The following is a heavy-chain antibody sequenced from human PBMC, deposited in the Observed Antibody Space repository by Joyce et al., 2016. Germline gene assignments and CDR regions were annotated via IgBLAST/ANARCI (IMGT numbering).Heavy chain of an antibody. CDR3: ARGGYCSSTSCYQHAFDI. Sequence: QVQLVQSGAEVRKPGSSVKVSCKASGGTFSSYAISWVRQAPGQGLEWMGGIIPILGTANYAQKFQGRVTITADKSTSTAYMELSSLRSDDTAVYYCARGGYCSSTSCYQHAFDIWGQGTMVTVSS. J-gene: IGHJ3*02. CDR1: GGTFSSYA. D-gene: IGHD2-2*01. CDR2: IIPILGTA. V-gene: IGHV1-69*06.